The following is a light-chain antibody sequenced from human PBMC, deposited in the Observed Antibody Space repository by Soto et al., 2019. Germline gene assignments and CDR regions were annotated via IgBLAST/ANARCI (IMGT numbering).Light chain of an antibody. CDR3: QQSYSTIT. Sequence: DIQMTQSPSTLSASVGDRVTITCRASQSISSWLAWYQQKPGKVPKLLIYKASSLESGVPSRFSGSGSGTDFTLTISSLQPEDFATYYCQQSYSTITFGQGTRLEI. V-gene: IGKV1-5*03. J-gene: IGKJ5*01. CDR2: KAS. CDR1: QSISSW.